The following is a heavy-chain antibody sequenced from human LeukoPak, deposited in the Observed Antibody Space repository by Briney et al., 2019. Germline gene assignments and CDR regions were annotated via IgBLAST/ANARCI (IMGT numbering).Heavy chain of an antibody. CDR2: INHSGST. CDR3: ARGNWELSAFDI. D-gene: IGHD1-26*01. CDR1: GGSFSGYY. J-gene: IGHJ3*02. Sequence: SETLSLTCAVYGGSFSGYYWSWIRQPPGKGLEWIGEINHSGSTNYNPSLKSRVTISVDTSKNQFSLKLSSVTAADTAVFYCARGNWELSAFDIWGQGTMVTVSS. V-gene: IGHV4-34*01.